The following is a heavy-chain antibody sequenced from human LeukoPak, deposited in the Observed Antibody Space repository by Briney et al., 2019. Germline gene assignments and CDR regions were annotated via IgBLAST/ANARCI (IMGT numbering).Heavy chain of an antibody. Sequence: GSSLRLSCAASGLSFSIYGMRSARPAAGKGLEWEAVVWYVVSNKYYADSVTGRFTISRDNSQYPLCMQMTSLRGEDTAVHFCATDRECSYGYYYYGMNVWGQGTTVTVSS. D-gene: IGHD5-18*01. CDR1: GLSFSIYG. V-gene: IGHV3-33*01. CDR3: ATDRECSYGYYYYGMNV. J-gene: IGHJ6*02. CDR2: VWYVVSNK.